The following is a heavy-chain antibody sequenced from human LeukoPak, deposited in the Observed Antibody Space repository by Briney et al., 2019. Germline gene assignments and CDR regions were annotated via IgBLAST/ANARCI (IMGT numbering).Heavy chain of an antibody. D-gene: IGHD2-15*01. CDR3: ARGGDIALDY. CDR2: IYSGGST. J-gene: IGHJ4*02. Sequence: PGGSLRLSSAASGFTVSSNYMSWVRQAPGKGLEWVSVIYSGGSTYYADSVKGRFTISRDNSKNTLYLQMNSLRAEDTAVYYCARGGDIALDYWGQGTLVTVSS. CDR1: GFTVSSNY. V-gene: IGHV3-66*01.